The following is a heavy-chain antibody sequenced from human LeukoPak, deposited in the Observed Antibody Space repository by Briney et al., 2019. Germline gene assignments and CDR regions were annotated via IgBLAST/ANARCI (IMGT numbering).Heavy chain of an antibody. J-gene: IGHJ6*02. Sequence: ASVKVSCKASGYTFTGYYMHWVRQAPGQGLEWMGWINPNSGGTNYAQKFQGRVTMTRDTSISTAYMELSSLRSEDTAVYYCARRPGAEWFSYYYYGMDVWGQGTTVTVSS. V-gene: IGHV1-2*02. D-gene: IGHD3-3*01. CDR2: INPNSGGT. CDR3: ARRPGAEWFSYYYYGMDV. CDR1: GYTFTGYY.